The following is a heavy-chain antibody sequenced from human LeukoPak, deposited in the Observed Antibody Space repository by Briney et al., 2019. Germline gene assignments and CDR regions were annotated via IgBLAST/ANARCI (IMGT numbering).Heavy chain of an antibody. D-gene: IGHD1-26*01. CDR2: IYYSGST. V-gene: IGHV4-59*01. Sequence: SETLSLTCTVSGGSISSYYWSWIRQPPGKGLEWIGYIYYSGSTNYNRSLKSRVTISVDTSKNQFSLKLSSVTAADTAVYYCARDPDGRDAFDIWGQGTMVTVSS. J-gene: IGHJ3*02. CDR1: GGSISSYY. CDR3: ARDPDGRDAFDI.